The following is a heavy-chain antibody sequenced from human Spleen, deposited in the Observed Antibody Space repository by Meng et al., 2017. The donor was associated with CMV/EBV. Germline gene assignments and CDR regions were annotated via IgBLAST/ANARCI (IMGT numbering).Heavy chain of an antibody. CDR2: IYYSGST. V-gene: IGHV4-59*01. D-gene: IGHD1-26*01. Sequence: SETLSLTCTVSGGSISSYYWSWIRQPPGKGLEWIGYIYYSGSTNYNPSLKSRVTISVDTSKNQFSLNLSSVTAADTAVYSCARAGGSYGYYYGMDVWGQGTTVTVSS. CDR1: GGSISSYY. CDR3: ARAGGSYGYYYGMDV. J-gene: IGHJ6*02.